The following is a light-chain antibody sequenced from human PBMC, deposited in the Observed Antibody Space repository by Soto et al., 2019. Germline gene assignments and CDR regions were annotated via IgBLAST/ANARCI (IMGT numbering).Light chain of an antibody. J-gene: IGLJ1*01. CDR2: DVN. CDR1: SSDVGRYNF. CDR3: CSYGGRYNYV. Sequence: QSVLTQPPSVSGSPGQSVTISCTGTSSDVGRYNFVSWYQQQTGKAPKVMIYDVNKRPSGVPHRFSGSKSGNTASLTTSGLQPEDEADYYWCSYGGRYNYVFXTGTKGTVL. V-gene: IGLV2-11*01.